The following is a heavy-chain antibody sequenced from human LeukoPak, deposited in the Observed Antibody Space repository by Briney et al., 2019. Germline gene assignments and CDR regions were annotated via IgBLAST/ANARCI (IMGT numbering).Heavy chain of an antibody. Sequence: ASVKVSCKASGGTFSSYAISWVRQAPGQGLEWMGIINPSCGSTSYAQKFQGRVTMTRDMSTSTVYMELSSLRSEDTAVYYCASSGQGLSYWGQGTLVTVSS. V-gene: IGHV1-46*01. CDR1: GGTFSSYA. J-gene: IGHJ4*02. CDR3: ASSGQGLSY. CDR2: INPSCGST.